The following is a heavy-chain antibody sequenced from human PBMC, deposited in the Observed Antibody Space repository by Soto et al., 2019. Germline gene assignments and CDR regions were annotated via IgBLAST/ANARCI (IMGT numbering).Heavy chain of an antibody. D-gene: IGHD2-15*01. CDR3: ARVTVVTLSFDY. CDR2: IYYSGST. Sequence: SETLSLTCTVSGGSISSGDYYWSWIRQPPGKGLEWIGYIYYSGSTYYNPSLKSRVTISVDTSKNQFSLKLSSVTAADTAVYYCARVTVVTLSFDYWGQGTLVTVSS. J-gene: IGHJ4*02. V-gene: IGHV4-30-4*01. CDR1: GGSISSGDYY.